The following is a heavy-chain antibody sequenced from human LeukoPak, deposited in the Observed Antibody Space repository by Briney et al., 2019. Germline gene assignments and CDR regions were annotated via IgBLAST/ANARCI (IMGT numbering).Heavy chain of an antibody. CDR1: GFTLSSYW. Sequence: GSLRLSCAASGFTLSSYWMSWVRQAPGKGLEWVANIKEDGSEKNFVDSVKGRFTISRDNAKNSLYLQMDSLRADDTAVYYCATYRGLDFGGQGTLVTVSS. D-gene: IGHD2-21*01. V-gene: IGHV3-7*01. CDR3: ATYRGLDF. J-gene: IGHJ4*02. CDR2: IKEDGSEK.